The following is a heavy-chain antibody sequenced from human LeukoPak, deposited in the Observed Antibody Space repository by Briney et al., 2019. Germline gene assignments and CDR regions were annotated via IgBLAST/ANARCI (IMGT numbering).Heavy chain of an antibody. D-gene: IGHD3-10*01. CDR1: GYTFTGYY. J-gene: IGHJ5*02. V-gene: IGHV1-2*06. CDR3: ARDRYYYGSGSYYNRGNWFDP. CDR2: INPNSGGT. Sequence: ASVKVSCKASGYTFTGYYMHWVRQAPGQGPEWMGRINPNSGGTNYAQKFQGRVTMTRDTSISTAYMELSRLRSDDTAVYYCARDRYYYGSGSYYNRGNWFDPWGQGTLVTVSS.